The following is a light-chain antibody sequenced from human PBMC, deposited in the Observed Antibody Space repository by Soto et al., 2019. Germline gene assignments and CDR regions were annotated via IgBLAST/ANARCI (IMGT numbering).Light chain of an antibody. CDR3: CSYAGGFTWV. V-gene: IGLV2-11*01. Sequence: QSVLTQPRSVSGSPGQSVTISCTGTSSDIGGSNYDSWYQHHPGKAPKLMIYDVSKRPSGVPDRFSGSKSGNTASLTISGLQAEDEADYYCCSYAGGFTWVFGGGTKLTVL. CDR2: DVS. J-gene: IGLJ3*02. CDR1: SSDIGGSNY.